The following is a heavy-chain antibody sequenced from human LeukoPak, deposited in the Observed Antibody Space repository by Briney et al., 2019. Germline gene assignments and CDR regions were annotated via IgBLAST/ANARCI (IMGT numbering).Heavy chain of an antibody. CDR2: IRYDGSNK. Sequence: GGSLRLSCAASGFTFSSYGMHWVRQAPGKGLEWVAFIRYDGSNKYHADSVKGRFTISRDNSKNTLYLQMNSLRAEDTAVYYCAKDFSVELLVAFDIWGQGTMVTVSS. V-gene: IGHV3-30*02. J-gene: IGHJ3*02. D-gene: IGHD2-15*01. CDR1: GFTFSSYG. CDR3: AKDFSVELLVAFDI.